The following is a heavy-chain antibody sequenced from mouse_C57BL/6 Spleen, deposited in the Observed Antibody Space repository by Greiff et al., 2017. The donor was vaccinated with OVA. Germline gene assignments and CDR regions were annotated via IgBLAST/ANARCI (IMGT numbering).Heavy chain of an antibody. V-gene: IGHV5-16*01. J-gene: IGHJ3*01. CDR2: INYDGSST. D-gene: IGHD2-4*01. CDR1: GFTFSDYY. Sequence: EVMLVESEGGLVQPGSSMKLSCTASGFTFSDYYMAWVRQVPEKGLEWVANINYDGSSTYYLDSLKSRFIISRDNAKNILYLQMSSLKSEDTATYYCAREGDYDDGVRAWFAYWGQGTLVTVSA. CDR3: AREGDYDDGVRAWFAY.